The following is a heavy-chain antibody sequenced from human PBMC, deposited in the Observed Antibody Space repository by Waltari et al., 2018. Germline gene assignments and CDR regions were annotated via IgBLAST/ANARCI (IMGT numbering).Heavy chain of an antibody. CDR1: GFTFSSYA. J-gene: IGHJ4*02. CDR2: ISYEGSNK. CDR3: ARVSATDWELPRHYFDY. V-gene: IGHV3-30-3*01. Sequence: QVQLVESGGGVVQPGRSLRLSCAASGFTFSSYAMHWVRQAPGKGLEWGEVISYEGSNKYYADSVKGRFTISRDNSKNTLYLQMNSLRAEDTAVYYCARVSATDWELPRHYFDYWGQGTLVTVSS. D-gene: IGHD1-26*01.